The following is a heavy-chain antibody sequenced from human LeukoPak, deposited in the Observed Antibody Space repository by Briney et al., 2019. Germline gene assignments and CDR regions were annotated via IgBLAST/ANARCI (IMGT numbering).Heavy chain of an antibody. CDR2: IYQSGKI. CDR3: ARRDCSSSSCYRYYFDY. CDR1: GGSISSSNYY. J-gene: IGHJ4*02. D-gene: IGHD2-2*01. Sequence: PSETLSLTCTVSGGSISSSNYYWGWIRQPPGKGLEWIGCIYQSGKIYYNSSLKSRVTISVDTSKNQLSLKLSSVIAADTAVYYCARRDCSSSSCYRYYFDYWGQGTLVTVSS. V-gene: IGHV4-39*01.